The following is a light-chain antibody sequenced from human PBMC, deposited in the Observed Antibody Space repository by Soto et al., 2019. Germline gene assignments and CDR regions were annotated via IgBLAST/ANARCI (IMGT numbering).Light chain of an antibody. CDR1: SSNIGAGYA. CDR3: QSYDSSLSGWM. CDR2: GNN. J-gene: IGLJ3*02. V-gene: IGLV1-40*01. Sequence: QSVLTKPPSVSGAPGQRVTISCTGSSSNIGAGYAVHWYQQLPGTAPKLLIYGNNNRPSGVPDRFSGSKSGTSASLAITGLQAEDEADYYCQSYDSSLSGWMFGGGTKLTVL.